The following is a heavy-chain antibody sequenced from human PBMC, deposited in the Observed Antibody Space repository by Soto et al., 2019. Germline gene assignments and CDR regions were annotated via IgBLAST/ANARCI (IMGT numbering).Heavy chain of an antibody. CDR3: ARGDYHDTSGPFSDAFDV. D-gene: IGHD3-22*01. Sequence: SVKVSCKTSGFTFSTSTLQWVRIPRGQRLEWIGWIVAGSGDTNYAQNFQSRVTLTRDTSTNTAFMELNNLRSEDTALYYCARGDYHDTSGPFSDAFDVWGQGTMVTVSS. J-gene: IGHJ3*01. CDR1: GFTFSTST. V-gene: IGHV1-58*01. CDR2: IVAGSGDT.